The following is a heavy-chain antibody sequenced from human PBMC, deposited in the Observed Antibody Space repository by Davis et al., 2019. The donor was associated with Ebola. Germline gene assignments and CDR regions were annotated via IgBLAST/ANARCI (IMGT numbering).Heavy chain of an antibody. CDR1: GFSFSGYW. Sequence: PGGSLRLSCEVSGFSFSGYWMSWVRQAPGKGLEWVATIKPDGSDKAYVDSVKGRFAISRDNAKNSLYLQMDSLRAEDTALYYCVKGPLISGPGACWGQGTLVTVSS. CDR3: VKGPLISGPGAC. J-gene: IGHJ4*02. D-gene: IGHD1-20*01. V-gene: IGHV3-7*03. CDR2: IKPDGSDK.